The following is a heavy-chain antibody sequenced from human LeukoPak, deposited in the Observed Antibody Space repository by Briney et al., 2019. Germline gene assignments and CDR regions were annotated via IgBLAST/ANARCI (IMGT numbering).Heavy chain of an antibody. CDR2: INPSGGST. Sequence: ASVKVSCKVSVYTLTELAIHWVRQAPGQGLEWMGIINPSGGSTSYAQKFQGRVTMTRDTSTSTVYMELRSLRSEDTAVYYCARDADDSSGYSNFDYWGQGTLVTVSS. D-gene: IGHD3-22*01. CDR1: VYTLTELA. CDR3: ARDADDSSGYSNFDY. J-gene: IGHJ4*02. V-gene: IGHV1-46*01.